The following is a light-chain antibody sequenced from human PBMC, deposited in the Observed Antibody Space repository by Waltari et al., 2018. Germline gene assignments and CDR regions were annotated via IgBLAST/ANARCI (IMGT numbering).Light chain of an antibody. CDR1: QGISNS. J-gene: IGKJ4*01. CDR3: QQYYSIALN. CDR2: AAS. Sequence: DIQMTPSPSSLSASVVDRVTITCRASQGISNSLAWYQQKPGKAPKLLLYAASRLENGGPSRFSGSGSGTDYTLTISSLQPEDFATYYCQQYYSIALNFGGGTKVEIK. V-gene: IGKV1-NL1*01.